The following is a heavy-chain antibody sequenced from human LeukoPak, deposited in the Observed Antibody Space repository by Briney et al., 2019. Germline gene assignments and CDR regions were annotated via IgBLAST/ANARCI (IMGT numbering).Heavy chain of an antibody. CDR2: IKQDGSEK. Sequence: GGSLRLSCAASGFTFSTYWMSWVRQAPGKGLEWVANIKQDGSEKNYVDSVKGRFTISRDNAENSLYLQMNSLGAEGTAVYYCARSRSVSGVVIMGAFDIWGQGTMVTVSS. CDR3: ARSRSVSGVVIMGAFDI. D-gene: IGHD3-3*01. J-gene: IGHJ3*02. CDR1: GFTFSTYW. V-gene: IGHV3-7*01.